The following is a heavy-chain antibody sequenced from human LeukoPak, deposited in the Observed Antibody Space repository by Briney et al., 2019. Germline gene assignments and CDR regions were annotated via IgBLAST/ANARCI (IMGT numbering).Heavy chain of an antibody. J-gene: IGHJ4*02. D-gene: IGHD1-20*01. CDR3: ARREGGITGTDTLYFDQ. V-gene: IGHV4-59*08. CDR2: VSYIGGT. CDR1: GGSNSSYH. Sequence: LSLTCSVSGGSNSSYHGLWPPDPREGAVEGIGYVSYIGGTNYHPSLKRRVTISVDTSKNQFSLRLSSVTAADTAVYYCARREGGITGTDTLYFDQWGQGTLVTVPS.